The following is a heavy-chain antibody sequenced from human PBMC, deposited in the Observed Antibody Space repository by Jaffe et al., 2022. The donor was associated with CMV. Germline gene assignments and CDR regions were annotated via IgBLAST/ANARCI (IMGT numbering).Heavy chain of an antibody. J-gene: IGHJ4*02. CDR1: GGSISSYY. V-gene: IGHV4-59*01. CDR2: IYYSGST. D-gene: IGHD3-22*01. CDR3: ARGNYYDSSGYYRGFDY. Sequence: QVQLQESGPGLVKPSETLSLTCTVSGGSISSYYWSWIRQPPGKGLEWIGYIYYSGSTNYNPSLKSRVTISVDTSKNQFSLKLSSVTAADTAVYYCARGNYYDSSGYYRGFDYWGQGTLVTVSS.